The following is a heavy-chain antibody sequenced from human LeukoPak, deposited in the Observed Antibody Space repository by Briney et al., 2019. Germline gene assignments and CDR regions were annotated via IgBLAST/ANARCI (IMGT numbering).Heavy chain of an antibody. Sequence: PSETLSLTCTVSGGSISSYYWSWIRQPPGKGLEWIGYIYYSGSTNYNPSLQSRVTISIDMSKNQFPLKLSYVTAADTAVYYCASIAARPPTYYYYMDVWGKGTTVTVSS. CDR2: IYYSGST. D-gene: IGHD6-6*01. CDR3: ASIAARPPTYYYYMDV. V-gene: IGHV4-59*01. J-gene: IGHJ6*03. CDR1: GGSISSYY.